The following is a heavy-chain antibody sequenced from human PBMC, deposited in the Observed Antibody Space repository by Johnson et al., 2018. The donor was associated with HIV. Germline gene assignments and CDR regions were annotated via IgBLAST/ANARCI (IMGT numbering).Heavy chain of an antibody. J-gene: IGHJ3*02. CDR1: GFTFSSYG. CDR2: IWYDGSNK. CDR3: AKDFWPVGARGAFDI. D-gene: IGHD1-26*01. Sequence: QVQLLESGGGVVQPGRSLRLSCAASGFTFSSYGMHWVRQAPGKGLEWVAVIWYDGSNKYYADSVKGRFTISRDNSKNTLYLQMNSLRAEDTAVYYCAKDFWPVGARGAFDIWGQGTMVTVSS. V-gene: IGHV3-33*06.